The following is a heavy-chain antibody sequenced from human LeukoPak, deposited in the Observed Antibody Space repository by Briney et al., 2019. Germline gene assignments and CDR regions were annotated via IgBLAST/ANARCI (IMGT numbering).Heavy chain of an antibody. V-gene: IGHV4-61*02. CDR1: GGSISSGSYY. J-gene: IGHJ4*02. D-gene: IGHD3-22*01. Sequence: SETLSLACTVSGGSISSGSYYWSWIRQPAGNGLEWIGRIYTSGSTNYNPSLKSRVTISLDTSENHFSLKLSSVTAADTAVYYCARVTTGGYYNYWGQGTLVTVSS. CDR3: ARVTTGGYYNY. CDR2: IYTSGST.